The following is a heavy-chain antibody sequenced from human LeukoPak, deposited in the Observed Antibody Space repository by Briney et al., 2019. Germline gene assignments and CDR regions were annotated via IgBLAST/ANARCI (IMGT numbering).Heavy chain of an antibody. CDR3: AKHPSLYCTGGLCYFDY. CDR2: ICASGGST. V-gene: IGHV3-23*01. CDR1: VFTFSSYA. D-gene: IGHD2-8*02. J-gene: IGHJ4*02. Sequence: GGSLRLSCAASVFTFSSYAMSWVRQAPGKGLEWVSAICASGGSTYNADSVKGRLTISRDNSKNTLYLQMNSLRAEDTAVYYCAKHPSLYCTGGLCYFDYWGRGTLVTVSS.